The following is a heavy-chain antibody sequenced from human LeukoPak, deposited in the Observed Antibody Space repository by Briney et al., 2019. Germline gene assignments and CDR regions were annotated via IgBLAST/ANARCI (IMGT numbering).Heavy chain of an antibody. CDR3: ARGPGIQLWLLYAFDI. CDR2: IYYSGST. Sequence: SETLSLTCTVSGGSISSFYWSWIRQPPGKGLDWIGYIYYSGSTNYNPSLKSRVTISVDTSKNQFSLKLSSVTAADTAVYYCARGPGIQLWLLYAFDIWGQGTMVTVSS. D-gene: IGHD5-18*01. V-gene: IGHV4-59*01. CDR1: GGSISSFY. J-gene: IGHJ3*02.